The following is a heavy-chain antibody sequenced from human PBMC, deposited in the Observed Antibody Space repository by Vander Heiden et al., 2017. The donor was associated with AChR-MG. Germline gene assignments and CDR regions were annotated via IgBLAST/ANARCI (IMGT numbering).Heavy chain of an antibody. CDR1: GGSTSSGGYY. D-gene: IGHD2-2*02. V-gene: IGHV4-31*03. J-gene: IGHJ6*02. CDR3: ARSGGGVVPAAIDYYYYGMDV. CDR2: IYYSGST. Sequence: QVQLQESGPGLVKPSQTLSLNCTVSGGSTSSGGYYWSGIRQHPGKGLEWIGYIYYSGSTYYNPSLKSRVTISVDTSKNQFSLKLSSVTAADTAVYYCARSGGGVVPAAIDYYYYGMDVWGQGTTVTVSS.